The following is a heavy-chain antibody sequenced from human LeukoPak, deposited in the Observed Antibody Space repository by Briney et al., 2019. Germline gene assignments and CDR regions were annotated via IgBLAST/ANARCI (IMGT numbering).Heavy chain of an antibody. V-gene: IGHV3-23*01. CDR2: ISGSGGST. D-gene: IGHD5-12*01. J-gene: IGHJ4*02. Sequence: GGCLRLSCAASGFTFSSYAMSCVRQAPGKGLEWVSAISGSGGSTYYADSVKGRFTISRDNSKNTLYLQMNSPRAEDTAVYYCAATSVGYVDYFDYWGQGTLVTVSS. CDR1: GFTFSSYA. CDR3: AATSVGYVDYFDY.